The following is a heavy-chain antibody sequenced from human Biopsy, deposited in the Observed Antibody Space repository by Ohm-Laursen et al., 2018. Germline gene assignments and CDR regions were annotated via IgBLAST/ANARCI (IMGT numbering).Heavy chain of an antibody. CDR1: GKTFSDYQ. CDR3: GNEVHGRDY. Sequence: SVTLSLTCAVFGKTFSDYQWSWIRHPPGKGLEWIGQINQAGTTSYNPSLKSRVSISADASKNEFSLRLTSVTAADAAVYLCGNEVHGRDYWGLGAQVTVSS. CDR2: INQAGTT. J-gene: IGHJ4*02. V-gene: IGHV4-34*08. D-gene: IGHD2-15*01.